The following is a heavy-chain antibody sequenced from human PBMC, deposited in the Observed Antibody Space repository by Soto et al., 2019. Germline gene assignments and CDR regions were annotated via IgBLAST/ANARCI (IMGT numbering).Heavy chain of an antibody. J-gene: IGHJ4*02. CDR3: ARGWWAHFDY. D-gene: IGHD2-15*01. CDR2: IYSGVSR. V-gene: IGHV3-66*01. Sequence: EVQLVESGGGLVQPGGSLRLSCAASGFTVSSNYMNWVRQAPGKGLEWVSVIYSGVSRYYADSVKGRFTISRDNSKNTLYLQMNTLRAEDAAVDYCARGWWAHFDYWGQGTIVTVSS. CDR1: GFTVSSNY.